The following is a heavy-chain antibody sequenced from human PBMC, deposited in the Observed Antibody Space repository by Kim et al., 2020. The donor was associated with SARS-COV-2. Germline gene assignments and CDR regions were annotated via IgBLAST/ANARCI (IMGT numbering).Heavy chain of an antibody. J-gene: IGHJ3*01. Sequence: LSLTCAASGFAVSGDNMAWVRQSPGRGLEWVSVLFRGGNTFYPDSVKGRFVVSRDNSKNTLYLQMTSLRTEDTAVYYCARDTPGVLGPTYGFDVWGQGTSVTVS. CDR3: ARDTPGVLGPTYGFDV. CDR2: LFRGGNT. D-gene: IGHD1-26*01. CDR1: GFAVSGDN. V-gene: IGHV3-66*01.